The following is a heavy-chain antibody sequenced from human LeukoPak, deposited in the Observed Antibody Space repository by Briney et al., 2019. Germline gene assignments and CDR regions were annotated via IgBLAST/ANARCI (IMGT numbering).Heavy chain of an antibody. CDR3: ASISGSYYPYYFDY. J-gene: IGHJ4*02. Sequence: GGSLRLSCAASGFTFSTYSMNWVRQAPGKGLEWVSSISSSSSYIYYADSMKGRFTISRDDAKNSLYLQMNSLRAEDTAVYYCASISGSYYPYYFDYWGQGTLVTVSS. CDR2: ISSSSSYI. D-gene: IGHD1-26*01. CDR1: GFTFSTYS. V-gene: IGHV3-21*01.